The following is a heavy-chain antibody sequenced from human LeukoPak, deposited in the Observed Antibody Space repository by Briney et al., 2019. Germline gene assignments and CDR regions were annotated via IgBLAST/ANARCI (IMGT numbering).Heavy chain of an antibody. V-gene: IGHV3-72*01. J-gene: IGHJ4*02. CDR2: SRNKDRTYTT. CDR1: GFIFSDHY. CDR3: ALTVWDLKLGY. D-gene: IGHD1-26*01. Sequence: GGSLRLSCAASGFIFSDHYLDWVRQARGKGREGVGRSRNKDRTYTTEYAASVKGRFTISRDDSKKSLYLQMNSLKTEDTAIYYCALTVWDLKLGYWGPGTLVTVSS.